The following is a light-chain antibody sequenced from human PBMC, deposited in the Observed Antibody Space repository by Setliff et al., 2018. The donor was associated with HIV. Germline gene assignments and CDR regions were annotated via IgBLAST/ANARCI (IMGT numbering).Light chain of an antibody. CDR2: EGS. V-gene: IGLV2-23*01. CDR1: SSDVGSYDL. Sequence: QSVLTQPASVSGSPGQSITISCTGTSSDVGSYDLVSWYRQHPGKAPKLMIYEGSKRPSGVSNRFSGSKSGNTASLTISGLQADDEADYYCCSYAGSSTKFGGGTK. CDR3: CSYAGSSTK. J-gene: IGLJ2*01.